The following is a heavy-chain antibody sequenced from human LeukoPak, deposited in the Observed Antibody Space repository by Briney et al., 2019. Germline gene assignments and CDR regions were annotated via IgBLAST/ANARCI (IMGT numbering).Heavy chain of an antibody. CDR3: AKAPTAGLFGHRYFDY. V-gene: IGHV3-23*01. J-gene: IGHJ4*02. CDR2: ISGSGGST. CDR1: GFTFSSYA. D-gene: IGHD3-22*01. Sequence: GSLRLSCAASGFTFSSYAMSWARQAPGKGLEWVSAISGSGGSTYYADSVKGRFTISRDNSKNTLYLQMNSLRAEDTAVYYCAKAPTAGLFGHRYFDYWGQGTLVTVSS.